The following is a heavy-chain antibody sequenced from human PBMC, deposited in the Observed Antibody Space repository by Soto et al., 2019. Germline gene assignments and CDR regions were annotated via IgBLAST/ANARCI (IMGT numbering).Heavy chain of an antibody. D-gene: IGHD6-19*01. CDR1: GGSISSSRYY. V-gene: IGHV4-39*01. CDR3: ARHGEWTGYSSGSNWFDP. J-gene: IGHJ5*02. Sequence: QLQLQESGPGLVKPSETLSLTCTVSGGSISSSRYYWGWIRQPPGKGLEWIGSIYYSGSTYYNPSLKSRVTISVDTSKNQFSLKLSSVTAADTAVYYCARHGEWTGYSSGSNWFDPWGQGTLVTVSS. CDR2: IYYSGST.